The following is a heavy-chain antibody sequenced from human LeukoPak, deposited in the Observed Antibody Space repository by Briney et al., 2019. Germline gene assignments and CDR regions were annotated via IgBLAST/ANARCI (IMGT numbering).Heavy chain of an antibody. D-gene: IGHD3-22*01. CDR2: NFHSVTT. Sequence: SETLSLTCTVSGGSISSYYWSWIRQPPGKGLEWIGYNFHSVTTNYNPSLQSRVFISVDTSKNQFSLDLTSVTAADTAVYYCATYSDITGSFDYWGQGTLVTVSS. CDR1: GGSISSYY. J-gene: IGHJ4*02. CDR3: ATYSDITGSFDY. V-gene: IGHV4-59*01.